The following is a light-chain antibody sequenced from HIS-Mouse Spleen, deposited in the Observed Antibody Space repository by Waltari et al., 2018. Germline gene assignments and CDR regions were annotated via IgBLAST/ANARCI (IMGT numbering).Light chain of an antibody. CDR3: QQYGSSPPYT. Sequence: EIVLTQSPGTLSLSPGERATLSCRASQRVSSSYLAWYQQKPGQAPRLLIYGASSRATGIPDRFSGSWSGTDFTLTISRLEPEDFAVYYCQQYGSSPPYTFGQGTKLEIK. CDR2: GAS. CDR1: QRVSSSY. V-gene: IGKV3-20*01. J-gene: IGKJ2*01.